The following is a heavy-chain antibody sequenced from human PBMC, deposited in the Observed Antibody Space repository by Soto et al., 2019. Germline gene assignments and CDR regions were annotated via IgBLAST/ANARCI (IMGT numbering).Heavy chain of an antibody. CDR1: GFTFSSYA. CDR3: VQGANCGGDCYLYYYYGMDV. V-gene: IGHV3-64D*06. Sequence: GGSLRLSCAASGFTFSSYARHWVRQAPGKGLEYVSAISSNGGSTYYADSVKGRFTISRDNSKNTLYLQMSSLRAEDTAVYYCVQGANCGGDCYLYYYYGMDVWGLGTTVTVSS. D-gene: IGHD2-21*02. J-gene: IGHJ6*02. CDR2: ISSNGGST.